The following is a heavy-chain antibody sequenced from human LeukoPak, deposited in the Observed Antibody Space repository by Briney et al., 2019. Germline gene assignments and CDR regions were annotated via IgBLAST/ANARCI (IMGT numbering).Heavy chain of an antibody. CDR1: GYTFTGYY. CDR2: ISAYNGNT. Sequence: ASVKVSCKASGYTFTGYYMHWVRQAPGQGLEWMGWISAYNGNTNYAQKLQGRVTMTTDTSTSTAYMELRSLRSDDTAVYYCASGWRFFDYWGQGTLVTVSS. D-gene: IGHD6-19*01. J-gene: IGHJ4*02. CDR3: ASGWRFFDY. V-gene: IGHV1-18*04.